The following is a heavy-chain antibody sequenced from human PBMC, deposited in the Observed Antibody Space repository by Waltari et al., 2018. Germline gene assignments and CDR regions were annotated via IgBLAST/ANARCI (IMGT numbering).Heavy chain of an antibody. CDR2: IYYSGST. CDR1: GGSISSGDYY. V-gene: IGHV4-30-4*08. CDR3: ARGVWTGTTKPLFDY. Sequence: QVQLQDSGPGLVKPSQTLSLPCTVSGGSISSGDYYWSWIRQPPGKGLEWIGYIYYSGSTYYNPSLKSRVTISVDTSKNQFSLKLSSVTAADTAVYYCARGVWTGTTKPLFDYWGQGTLVTVSS. J-gene: IGHJ4*02. D-gene: IGHD1-7*01.